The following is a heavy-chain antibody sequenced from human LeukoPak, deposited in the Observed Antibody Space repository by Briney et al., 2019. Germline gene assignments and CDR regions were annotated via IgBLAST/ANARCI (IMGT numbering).Heavy chain of an antibody. V-gene: IGHV3-30-3*01. D-gene: IGHD1-26*01. CDR3: ARPATNDGGSYYFDY. CDR2: ISYDGSNK. CDR1: GFTFSSYA. Sequence: GGSLRLSCAASGFTFSSYAMHWVRQARGKGLEWLAVISYDGSNKYYADSVKGRFTISRDNSKNTLYLQMNSLRAEDTAVYYCARPATNDGGSYYFDYWGQGTLVTVSS. J-gene: IGHJ4*02.